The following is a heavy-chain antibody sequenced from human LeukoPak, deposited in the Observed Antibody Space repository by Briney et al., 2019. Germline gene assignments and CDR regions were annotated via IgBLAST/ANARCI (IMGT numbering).Heavy chain of an antibody. CDR3: AKGALRWGEYSGSYIGSLDY. CDR1: GFTFSSYA. V-gene: IGHV3-23*01. Sequence: GGSLRLSCAASGFTFSSYAMSWVRQAPGKGLEWVSAISGSGGSTYYADSVKGRFTISRDNSKNTLYLQMNSLRAEDTAVYYCAKGALRWGEYSGSYIGSLDYWGQGTLVTVSS. D-gene: IGHD1-26*01. J-gene: IGHJ4*02. CDR2: ISGSGGST.